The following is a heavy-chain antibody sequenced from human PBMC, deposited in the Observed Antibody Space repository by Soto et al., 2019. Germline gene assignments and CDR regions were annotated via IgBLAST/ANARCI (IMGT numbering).Heavy chain of an antibody. V-gene: IGHV4-34*01. CDR1: GGSFSDYY. J-gene: IGHJ6*02. Sequence: QVQLQQWGAGLLKPSETLSLTCAVHGGSFSDYYWTWIRQSPGQGLEWIGEINDGGRTSYNPSLKGRVTLSLDTSKNHFSLKLSSVTAADSAFYFCASHRDYHYFYYGMDVWGQGTTVTVSS. D-gene: IGHD3-10*01. CDR2: INDGGRT. CDR3: ASHRDYHYFYYGMDV.